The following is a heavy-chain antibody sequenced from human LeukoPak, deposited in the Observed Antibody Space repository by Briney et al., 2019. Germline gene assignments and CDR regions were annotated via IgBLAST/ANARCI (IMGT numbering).Heavy chain of an antibody. Sequence: PSETLSLTCIVSGGSLTNYYWSWIRQSPGTGLEWIGFIYNTGRTNYNPSLQSRVTMSIDTSKNQFSLKLSSVTAADTAVYYCARQGELAIDYWGQGTLVTVSS. CDR1: GGSLTNYY. CDR3: ARQGELAIDY. J-gene: IGHJ4*02. V-gene: IGHV4-59*08. D-gene: IGHD1-26*01. CDR2: IYNTGRT.